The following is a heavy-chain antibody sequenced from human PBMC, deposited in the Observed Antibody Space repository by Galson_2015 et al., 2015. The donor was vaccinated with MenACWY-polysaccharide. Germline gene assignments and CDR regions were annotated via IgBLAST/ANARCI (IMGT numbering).Heavy chain of an antibody. CDR1: GYTLTSKY. CDR2: INPSSGST. CDR3: ARDGPVGVSSPGEMDV. Sequence: SVKVSCKASGYTLTSKYLQWVRQAPGHGLEWMGVINPSSGSTAYAQKFQGRVSMTRDPSTITVYMEVSSLRSEDTAVYFCARDGPVGVSSPGEMDVGVQGTTVPVS. D-gene: IGHD5/OR15-5a*01. V-gene: IGHV1-46*01. J-gene: IGHJ6*02.